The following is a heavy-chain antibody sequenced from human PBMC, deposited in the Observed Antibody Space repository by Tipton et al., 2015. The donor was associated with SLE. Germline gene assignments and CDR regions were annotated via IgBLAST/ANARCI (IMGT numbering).Heavy chain of an antibody. CDR3: ARLEDPFGIFGVPKGWFDP. D-gene: IGHD3-3*01. CDR2: ISHSGNT. CDR1: GYSIISGHY. Sequence: TLSLTCAVSGYSIISGHYWGWIRQPPGKGLEWIGSISHSGNTYYNPSLQSRVSLSIDTSKNQVFLRLNSVTAADTAVYYCARLEDPFGIFGVPKGWFDPWGQGTLVTVSS. V-gene: IGHV4-38-2*01. J-gene: IGHJ5*02.